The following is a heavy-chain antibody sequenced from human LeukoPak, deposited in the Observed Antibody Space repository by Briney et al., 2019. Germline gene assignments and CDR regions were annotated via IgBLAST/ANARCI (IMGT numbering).Heavy chain of an antibody. CDR1: GGSFSGYY. CDR3: ATNRPAQLERGYYMDV. V-gene: IGHV4-34*01. Sequence: PSETLSLTCAVYGGSFSGYYWSWIRQPPGKGLEWIAEINHSGSTNYNPSLKSRVTISVDTSKNQFSLKLSSVTAADTAVYYCATNRPAQLERGYYMDVWGKGTTVTVSS. CDR2: INHSGST. J-gene: IGHJ6*03. D-gene: IGHD1-1*01.